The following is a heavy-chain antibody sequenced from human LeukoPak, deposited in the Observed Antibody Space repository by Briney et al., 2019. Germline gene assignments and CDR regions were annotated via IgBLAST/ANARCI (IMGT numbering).Heavy chain of an antibody. D-gene: IGHD3-10*01. CDR3: ARGRPGYFDY. V-gene: IGHV3-48*02. Sequence: GGSLRLSCAASGFKFSDHYIDWVRQAPGKGLEWVSYISSSSSTIYYADSVKGRFTISRDNAKNSLYLQMNSLRDEDTAVYYCARGRPGYFDYWGQGTLVTVSS. J-gene: IGHJ4*02. CDR2: ISSSSSTI. CDR1: GFKFSDHY.